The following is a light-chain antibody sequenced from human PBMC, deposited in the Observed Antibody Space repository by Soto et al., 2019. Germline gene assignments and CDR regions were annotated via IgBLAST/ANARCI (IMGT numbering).Light chain of an antibody. Sequence: IAMTQSPLSLPVTPGEPASISCRSSQTLLHSNGYNYLNWYLQKPGQSPQLLIYLGSNRASGVPDRFSGSGSGTDFTLKINGVEAEEVGVLYCMQGLRPMYTFGQGTKLEIK. J-gene: IGKJ2*01. CDR3: MQGLRPMYT. CDR2: LGS. V-gene: IGKV2-28*01. CDR1: QTLLHSNGYNY.